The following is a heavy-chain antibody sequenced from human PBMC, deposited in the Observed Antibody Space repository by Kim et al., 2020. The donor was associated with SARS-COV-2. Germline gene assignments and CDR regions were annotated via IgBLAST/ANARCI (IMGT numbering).Heavy chain of an antibody. Sequence: GGSLRLSCAASGFTFSSYAMHWVRQAPGKGLEWVAVISYDGSNKYYADSVKGRFTISRDNSKNTLYLQMNSLRAEDTAVYYCARGAHYDFWSGYYGDDAFDIWGQGTMVTVSS. CDR3: ARGAHYDFWSGYYGDDAFDI. D-gene: IGHD3-3*01. CDR1: GFTFSSYA. V-gene: IGHV3-30-3*01. J-gene: IGHJ3*02. CDR2: ISYDGSNK.